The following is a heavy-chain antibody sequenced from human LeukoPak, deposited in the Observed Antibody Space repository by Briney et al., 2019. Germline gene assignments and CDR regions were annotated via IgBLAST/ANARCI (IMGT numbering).Heavy chain of an antibody. V-gene: IGHV3-30-3*01. CDR1: GFTFSSYA. CDR3: ASGPATVTYFDF. CDR2: ISYDGSNK. J-gene: IGHJ4*02. Sequence: GGSLRLSCAASGFTFSSYAMHWVRQAPGKGLEGVAVISYDGSNKYYADSVKGRFTISRDNSKNTLYLQMNSLRAEDTAVYYCASGPATVTYFDFWGQGTLVTVSS. D-gene: IGHD4-17*01.